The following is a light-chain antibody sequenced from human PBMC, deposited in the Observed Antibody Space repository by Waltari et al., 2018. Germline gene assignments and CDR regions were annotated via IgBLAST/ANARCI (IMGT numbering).Light chain of an antibody. V-gene: IGKV1-5*03. Sequence: DIQMTQSPSTLSASVGDRVTISCRASQSVGTWLAWYQQKPGKAPKLLIYMASSLESGVPSRFSGSGAGTEFTLTINSLQPDDFATYSCQQYSSFATFGPGTKLDI. J-gene: IGKJ2*01. CDR2: MAS. CDR1: QSVGTW. CDR3: QQYSSFAT.